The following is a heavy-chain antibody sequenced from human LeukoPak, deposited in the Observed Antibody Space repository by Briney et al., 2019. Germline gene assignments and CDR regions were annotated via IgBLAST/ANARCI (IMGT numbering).Heavy chain of an antibody. CDR2: ISYDGSNK. CDR1: GFTFSSYA. D-gene: IGHD1-7*01. CDR3: ARDLGDSGTTPLDY. V-gene: IGHV3-30-3*01. J-gene: IGHJ4*02. Sequence: GRSLTLSCAASGFTFSSYAMHRVPQAPGKGLEGVAVISYDGSNKYYTDSVKGRFTISRDNSKNTLYLQMNSLRAEDTAVYYCARDLGDSGTTPLDYWGQGTLVTVSS.